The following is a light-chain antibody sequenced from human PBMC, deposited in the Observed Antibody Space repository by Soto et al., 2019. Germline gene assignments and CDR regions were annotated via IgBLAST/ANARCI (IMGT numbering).Light chain of an antibody. V-gene: IGKV1-39*01. Sequence: DIQMTQSSSSLSASVGDRVTITCRASQSISTYLNWYQQKPGKAPKLLIYAASSFQSGVPSRFTGSGSGTDFTLTISSLQPEDFATYYCQQSYSTPRTFGQGTKVEVK. CDR1: QSISTY. J-gene: IGKJ1*01. CDR2: AAS. CDR3: QQSYSTPRT.